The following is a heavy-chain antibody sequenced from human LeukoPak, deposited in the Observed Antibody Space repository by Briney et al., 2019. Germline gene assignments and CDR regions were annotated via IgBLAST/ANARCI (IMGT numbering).Heavy chain of an antibody. CDR3: AKDTVLLWFGELFSNGLDY. V-gene: IGHV3-30*18. Sequence: GGSLRLSCAASGFTFSSYGMHWVRQAPGKGLEWVAVISYDGSNKYYADSVKGRFTISRDNSKNTLYLQMNSLRAEDTAVYYCAKDTVLLWFGELFSNGLDYWGQGTLVTVSS. D-gene: IGHD3-10*01. CDR2: ISYDGSNK. J-gene: IGHJ4*02. CDR1: GFTFSSYG.